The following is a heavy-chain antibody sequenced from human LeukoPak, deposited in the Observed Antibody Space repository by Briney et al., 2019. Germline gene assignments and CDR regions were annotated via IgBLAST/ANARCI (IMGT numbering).Heavy chain of an antibody. CDR2: IKEAGSEK. Sequence: GGSLRLSCAASGFTFSSYGMHRVRQAPGKGLEFMANIKEAGSEKYYVDSVKGRFTISRDNDKNLVHLQMNSLRAEDTAVYYCARGGGMRSWYDFDYWGQGTLVTVSS. J-gene: IGHJ4*02. D-gene: IGHD6-13*01. V-gene: IGHV3-7*04. CDR3: ARGGGMRSWYDFDY. CDR1: GFTFSSYG.